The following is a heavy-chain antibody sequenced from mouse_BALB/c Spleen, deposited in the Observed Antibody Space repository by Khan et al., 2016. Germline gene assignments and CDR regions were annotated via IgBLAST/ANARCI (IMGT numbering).Heavy chain of an antibody. D-gene: IGHD1-1*01. V-gene: IGHV4-1*02. J-gene: IGHJ2*01. CDR3: TRLYYYGTSDY. Sequence: EVKLEVSGGGLVQPGGSLKLSCAASGFDFSRYWMSWVRQAPGKGLEWIGEINPDSSTINYTPSLKDKFIISRDNAKNTLYLQMSKVRSEDTALYYCTRLYYYGTSDYWGQGTTLTVSS. CDR1: GFDFSRYW. CDR2: INPDSSTI.